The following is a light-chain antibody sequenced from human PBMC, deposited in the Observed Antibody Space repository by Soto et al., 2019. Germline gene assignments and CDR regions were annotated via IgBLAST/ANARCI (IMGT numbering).Light chain of an antibody. Sequence: EIVMTQSPATLSVSPGERATLSCRASQSVSGNLAWYQQKPGQAPRLLIYGASTRATGIPARFSGSGSGTDFTLTISSLQSEDFALYYCQQYNNWPPTFGQGTRLEIQ. CDR2: GAS. J-gene: IGKJ5*01. CDR3: QQYNNWPPT. V-gene: IGKV3-15*01. CDR1: QSVSGN.